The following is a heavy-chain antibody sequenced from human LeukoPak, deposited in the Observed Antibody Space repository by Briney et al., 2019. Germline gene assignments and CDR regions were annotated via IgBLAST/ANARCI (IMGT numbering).Heavy chain of an antibody. V-gene: IGHV5-51*01. CDR3: ARSPRYCSSTSCYASGWFDG. CDR1: GYSFTSYW. D-gene: IGHD2-2*01. J-gene: IGHJ5*02. CDR2: IYPGDSDT. Sequence: GEALQISCKGSGYSFTSYWSGWVRPMPGKGLEWMGIIYPGDSDTRYSPSFQGQVTISADKSISTAYLQWSSLKASDTAMYYCARSPRYCSSTSCYASGWFDGWGQGTLVTAS.